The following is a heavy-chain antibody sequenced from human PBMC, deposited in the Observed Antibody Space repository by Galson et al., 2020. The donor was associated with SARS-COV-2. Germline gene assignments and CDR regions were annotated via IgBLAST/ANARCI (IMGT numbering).Heavy chain of an antibody. CDR2: TYFDDDK. V-gene: IGHV2-5*02. CDR1: VFSLRPSPMG. CDR3: AHRSITMVRGSFDP. D-gene: IGHD3-10*01. Sequence: SGPTLVKPTHTLTLTRTFSVFSLRPSPMGVGWIRHTPRKALEWPALTYFDDDKRYSPSLKSRLTITKDTSKNQVVLTMSNMDPEDTATYYCAHRSITMVRGSFDPWGQGTLVTVSS. J-gene: IGHJ5*02.